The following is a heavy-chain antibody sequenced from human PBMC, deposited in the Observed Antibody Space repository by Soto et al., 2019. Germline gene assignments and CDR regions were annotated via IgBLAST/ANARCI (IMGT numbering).Heavy chain of an antibody. V-gene: IGHV3-48*03. D-gene: IGHD3-3*01. CDR2: ISGSGTTI. CDR1: GCTFSGYE. CDR3: AREVTVFGVIIPTAMDV. Sequence: PWGSLRLSCAASGCTFSGYEMNWVRQAPGKGLEWISYISGSGTTIYYADSVKGRFTISRDNAKKSLYLQMNSLRAEDTAVYYCAREVTVFGVIIPTAMDVWGQGTTVTVSS. J-gene: IGHJ6*02.